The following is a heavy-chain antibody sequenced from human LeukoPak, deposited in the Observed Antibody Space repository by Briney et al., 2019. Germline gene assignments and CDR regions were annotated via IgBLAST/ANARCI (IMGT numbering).Heavy chain of an antibody. V-gene: IGHV4-34*01. CDR2: INDSGRT. CDR3: ARRWNYGRNYYIDV. CDR1: GGSFSNYY. J-gene: IGHJ6*03. Sequence: PSETLSLTCAVYGGSFSNYYWSWIRQPPGRGLEWIGEINDSGRTNYNPSLMSRVTVSVDTSKNQFSLRLTSVTATDTAVYYCARRWNYGRNYYIDVWGNGATVSVFS. D-gene: IGHD1-7*01.